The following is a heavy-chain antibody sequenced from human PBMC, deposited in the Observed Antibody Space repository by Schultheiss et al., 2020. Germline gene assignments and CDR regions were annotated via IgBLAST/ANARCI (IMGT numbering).Heavy chain of an antibody. Sequence: GGSLRLSCAASGFTFSDYYMSWIRQAPGKGLEWVSAISGSGGSTYYADSVKGRFTISRDNSKNTLYLQMNSLRAEDTAVYYCAKGAVVIRGSGCFDYWGQGTLVTVSS. V-gene: IGHV3-23*01. CDR2: ISGSGGST. CDR1: GFTFSDYY. D-gene: IGHD4-23*01. CDR3: AKGAVVIRGSGCFDY. J-gene: IGHJ4*02.